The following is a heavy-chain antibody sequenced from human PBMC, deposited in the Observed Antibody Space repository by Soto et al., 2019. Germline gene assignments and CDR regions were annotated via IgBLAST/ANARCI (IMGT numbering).Heavy chain of an antibody. J-gene: IGHJ3*02. V-gene: IGHV4-4*07. CDR3: ARGGRDGFDI. CDR1: GGSISTYY. Sequence: QVQLQESGPGLVKPSGTLSLTCTVTGGSISTYYWNWIRQSAGKGLEWIGRVYISGSTNYHPSLKSRVAMSVDTSNNQFSLKVTSVTAADTAVYYCARGGRDGFDIWGQGTMVTVSS. CDR2: VYISGST.